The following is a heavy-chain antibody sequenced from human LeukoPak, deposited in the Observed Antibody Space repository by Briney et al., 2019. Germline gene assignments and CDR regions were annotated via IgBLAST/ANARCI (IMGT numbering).Heavy chain of an antibody. D-gene: IGHD1-26*01. Sequence: ASVKVSCKASGYTFTDYYMHWLRQAPGQGLEWMGWIDPNSGGTNYAQNFQGRVTMTRDTSISTAYMDLSSLRSDDPAVYYCATSPLGAYFDYWGQGTLVTVSS. CDR1: GYTFTDYY. V-gene: IGHV1-2*02. J-gene: IGHJ4*02. CDR3: ATSPLGAYFDY. CDR2: IDPNSGGT.